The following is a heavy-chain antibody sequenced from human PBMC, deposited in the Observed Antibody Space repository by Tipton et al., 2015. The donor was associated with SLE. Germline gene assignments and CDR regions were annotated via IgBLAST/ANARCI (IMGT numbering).Heavy chain of an antibody. Sequence: TLSLTCSVSGGSISTHYWSWIRQPPGKGLEWIGYIYYSGSTNYNPSLKSRVTISLDTSKNQFFLNLSSVTAADTAVYYCARERLRCGGDCYPDWFDPWGQGTLVTVSS. D-gene: IGHD2-21*01. CDR1: GGSISTHY. J-gene: IGHJ5*02. CDR2: IYYSGST. CDR3: ARERLRCGGDCYPDWFDP. V-gene: IGHV4-59*11.